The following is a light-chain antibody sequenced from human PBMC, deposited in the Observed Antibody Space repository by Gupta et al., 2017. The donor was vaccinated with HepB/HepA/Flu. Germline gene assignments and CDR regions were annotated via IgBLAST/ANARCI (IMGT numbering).Light chain of an antibody. V-gene: IGKV2-28*01. CDR1: QSLLHGNGHNY. CDR3: MQDLQTRT. CDR2: LGS. J-gene: IGKJ3*01. Sequence: DIVMTQSPLSLSVTPGEPASISCRSSQSLLHGNGHNYLDWYLQKPGQSPQLLIYLGSNRASGVPDRFSGSGSGTDFTLKISRVEAEDVGVYYCMQDLQTRTFGPGTKVDIK.